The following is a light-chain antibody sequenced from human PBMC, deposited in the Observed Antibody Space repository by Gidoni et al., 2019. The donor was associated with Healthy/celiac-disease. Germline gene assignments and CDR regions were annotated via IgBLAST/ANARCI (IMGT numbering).Light chain of an antibody. CDR2: DVS. Sequence: QSALTPPASVSGSPGQSNTISCTRTSSDVGGYNYVSCYQQHPGNAPKLMIYDVSNRPSVVANRFSGSKSGNTASLTISVLQAEDEADYYCSSYTSSSTRVFGGGTKLTVL. J-gene: IGLJ3*02. CDR3: SSYTSSSTRV. V-gene: IGLV2-14*03. CDR1: SSDVGGYNY.